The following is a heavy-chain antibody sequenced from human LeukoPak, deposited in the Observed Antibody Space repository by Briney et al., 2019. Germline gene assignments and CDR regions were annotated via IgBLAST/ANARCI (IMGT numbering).Heavy chain of an antibody. Sequence: PSETLSLTCTVSGYSISSGYYWGWIRQPPGKGLEWIGNIYHSGSTYYNPSLKSRVTISVDTSKNQFSLRLSSVTAADTAVYYCARIGYGSYYDFWSGYFKDYYYYMDVWGKGTTVTVSS. CDR3: ARIGYGSYYDFWSGYFKDYYYYMDV. D-gene: IGHD3-3*01. CDR1: GYSISSGYY. J-gene: IGHJ6*03. CDR2: IYHSGST. V-gene: IGHV4-38-2*02.